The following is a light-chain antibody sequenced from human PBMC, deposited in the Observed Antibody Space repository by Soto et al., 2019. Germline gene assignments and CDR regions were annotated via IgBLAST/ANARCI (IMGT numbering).Light chain of an antibody. Sequence: EIVMTQSPATLSVSPGERATLSCRASQGVGSNLAWYQQKPGQAPRLLIFGTSTRATGIPARFSGSGSGTEFSLIISSLQSEDFAVYYWQQYNNWPPWTFGQGTKVEIK. CDR2: GTS. CDR1: QGVGSN. V-gene: IGKV3-15*01. J-gene: IGKJ1*01. CDR3: QQYNNWPPWT.